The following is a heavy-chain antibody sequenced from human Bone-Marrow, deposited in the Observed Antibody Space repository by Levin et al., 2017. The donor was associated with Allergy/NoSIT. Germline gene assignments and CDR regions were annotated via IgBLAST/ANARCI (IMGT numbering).Heavy chain of an antibody. D-gene: IGHD2-2*01. CDR1: GGSISSTNYY. CDR3: AITFCTTTTCYFAFDI. CDR2: IYESGNT. J-gene: IGHJ3*02. Sequence: SETLSLTCSVSGGSISSTNYYWGWIRQPPGKGLEWIGTIYESGNTYSNPSLKSRVTMSVDSSNKHLSLKLSSVTAADTAVYYCAITFCTTTTCYFAFDIWGRGTMVTVSS. V-gene: IGHV4-39*02.